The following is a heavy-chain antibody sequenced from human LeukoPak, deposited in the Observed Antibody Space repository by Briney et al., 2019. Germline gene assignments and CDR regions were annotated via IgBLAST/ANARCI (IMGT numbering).Heavy chain of an antibody. Sequence: GGSLRLSCAASGFTFSSYGMHWVRQAPGKGLEWVSYISSSGSTIYYADSVKGRFTISRDNSKNTLYLQMNSLRAEDTAVYYCAKAGYSNYDGPDYWGQGTLVTVSS. CDR3: AKAGYSNYDGPDY. J-gene: IGHJ4*02. CDR1: GFTFSSYG. V-gene: IGHV3-23*01. D-gene: IGHD4-11*01. CDR2: ISSSGSTI.